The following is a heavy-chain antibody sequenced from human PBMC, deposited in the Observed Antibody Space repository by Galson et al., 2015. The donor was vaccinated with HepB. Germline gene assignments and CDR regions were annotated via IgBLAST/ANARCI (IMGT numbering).Heavy chain of an antibody. CDR2: ISGSGGST. CDR1: GFTFSIYA. Sequence: SLRLSCAASGFTFSIYAMSWVRQAPGKGLEWVSGISGSGGSTHYADSVKGRFTISRDNSKNTLYLQMNSLRAEDTAVYYCAREGGYCSSTSCYNPRFDPWGQGTLVTVSS. D-gene: IGHD2-2*02. J-gene: IGHJ5*02. CDR3: AREGGYCSSTSCYNPRFDP. V-gene: IGHV3-23*01.